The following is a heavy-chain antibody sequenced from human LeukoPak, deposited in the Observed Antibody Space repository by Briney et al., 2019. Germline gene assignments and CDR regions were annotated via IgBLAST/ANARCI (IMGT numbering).Heavy chain of an antibody. Sequence: GGSLRLSCAASGFTFSSYAMHWVRQAPGKGLEWVAVISYDGSNKYYADSVKGRFTISRDNSKNTLYLHMNSLRAEDTAVYYCARSPHILTGENFDYWGQGTLLTVSS. J-gene: IGHJ4*02. D-gene: IGHD3-9*01. CDR1: GFTFSSYA. V-gene: IGHV3-30*04. CDR3: ARSPHILTGENFDY. CDR2: ISYDGSNK.